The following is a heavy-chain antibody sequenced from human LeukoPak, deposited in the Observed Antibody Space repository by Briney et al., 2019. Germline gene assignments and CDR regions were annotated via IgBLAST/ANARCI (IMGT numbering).Heavy chain of an antibody. CDR2: ISGSGGST. CDR3: APVQVVPAAKYFQH. J-gene: IGHJ1*01. Sequence: GGSLRLSCAASGFTFSSYAMSWVRQAPGRGLGWVSDISGSGGSTYYADSVKVRFTISRDNSKNTLYLQMNSLRAEDTAVYYCAPVQVVPAAKYFQHWGQGTLVTVSS. D-gene: IGHD2-2*01. CDR1: GFTFSSYA. V-gene: IGHV3-23*01.